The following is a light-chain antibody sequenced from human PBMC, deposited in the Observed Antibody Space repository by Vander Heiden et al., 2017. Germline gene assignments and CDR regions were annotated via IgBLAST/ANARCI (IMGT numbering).Light chain of an antibody. CDR2: DAS. V-gene: IGKV3-11*01. J-gene: IGKJ5*01. Sequence: EVVLTQSPATLSLSPGERATLSRRPSQSVVNYLAWYQQRPGQAPRLLIYDASIRATGVPARFSGSGSGTDFTLAISSLEPEDFAIYYCQQRSDWPRITFGQGTRLEIK. CDR3: QQRSDWPRIT. CDR1: QSVVNY.